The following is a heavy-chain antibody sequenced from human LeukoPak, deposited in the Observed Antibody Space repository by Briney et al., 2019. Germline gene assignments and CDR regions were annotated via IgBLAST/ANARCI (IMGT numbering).Heavy chain of an antibody. CDR1: GGTFSSYA. CDR2: IIPILGIA. CDR3: ARGRSGDY. D-gene: IGHD3-3*01. V-gene: IGHV1-69*04. J-gene: IGHJ4*02. Sequence: SVKVSCKASGGTFSSYAISWVRQAPGQGLEWMGRIIPILGIANYAQKFQGRVTMTRNTSISTAYMELSSLRSEDTAVYYCARGRSGDYWGQGTLVTVSS.